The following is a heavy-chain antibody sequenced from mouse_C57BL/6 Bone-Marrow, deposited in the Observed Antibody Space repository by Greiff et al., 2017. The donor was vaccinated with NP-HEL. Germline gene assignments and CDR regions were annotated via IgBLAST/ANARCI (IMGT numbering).Heavy chain of an antibody. CDR1: GYTFPGSW. CDR2: ILPGSGSP. D-gene: IGHD2-4*01. V-gene: IGHV1-9*01. J-gene: IGHJ2*01. Sequence: VQLQQSGAELMKPGASVKLSCKATGYTFPGSWIEWVKQRPGHGLEWIGEILPGSGSPNYNEKFKGKATFTADTSSHPAYMQLRRRRTEDSAIYYGARMGGYDYGDYGGKGTTLTVSS. CDR3: ARMGGYDYGDY.